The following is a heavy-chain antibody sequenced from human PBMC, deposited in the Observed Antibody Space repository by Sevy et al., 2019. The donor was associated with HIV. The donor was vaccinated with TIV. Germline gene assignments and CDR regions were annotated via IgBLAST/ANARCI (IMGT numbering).Heavy chain of an antibody. CDR2: IYPGDSDT. D-gene: IGHD1-1*01. CDR3: ARGARGTLPSYYYYPMDV. V-gene: IGHV5-51*01. Sequence: GESLKISCKASGYRFTDYWIGWVRQMPGKALEWMGFIYPGDSDTPYTPSFQAQVTISGDKSINTAYLQWSSLKASDTAILYCARGARGTLPSYYYYPMDVWGQGTTVTVSS. J-gene: IGHJ6*02. CDR1: GYRFTDYW.